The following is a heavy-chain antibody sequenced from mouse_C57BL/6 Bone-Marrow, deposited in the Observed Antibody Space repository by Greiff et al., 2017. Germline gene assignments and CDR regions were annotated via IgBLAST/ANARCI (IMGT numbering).Heavy chain of an antibody. CDR3: ARSRGYYGNYVGFAY. CDR1: GYSFTDYN. CDR2: INPNYGTT. J-gene: IGHJ3*01. V-gene: IGHV1-39*01. Sequence: VQLQQSGPELVKPGASVKISCKASGYSFTDYNMNWVKQSNGKSLEWIGIINPNYGTTSYNQKFKGKATLTVDQSSSTAYMQLNSLTSEDSAVYYCARSRGYYGNYVGFAYWGQGTLVTVSA. D-gene: IGHD2-1*01.